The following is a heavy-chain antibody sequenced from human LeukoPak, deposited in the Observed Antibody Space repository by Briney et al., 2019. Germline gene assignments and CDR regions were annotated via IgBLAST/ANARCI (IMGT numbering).Heavy chain of an antibody. CDR2: IYSSGST. J-gene: IGHJ4*02. CDR1: GGSISSYY. CDR3: ARALYCSSTSCFYFDY. D-gene: IGHD2-2*01. V-gene: IGHV4-4*07. Sequence: PSETLSLTCTVSGGSISSYYWSWIRQPAGKGLEWIGRIYSSGSTNYNPSLKSRVTMSVGTSKNQFSLKLTSVTAADTAVYYCARALYCSSTSCFYFDYWGQGTLVTVSS.